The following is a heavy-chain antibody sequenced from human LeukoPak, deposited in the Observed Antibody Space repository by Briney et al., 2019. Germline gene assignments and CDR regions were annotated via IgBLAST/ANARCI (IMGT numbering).Heavy chain of an antibody. D-gene: IGHD6-19*01. J-gene: IGHJ6*02. CDR3: AREPYSSGSYGMDV. Sequence: NPGGSLRLSCAASGFSFSTYVMNWVRQAPGKGLEWVSSISSSSSYIFYADSVKGRFTISRDNDKNSLYLQMNSLRAEDTAVYYCAREPYSSGSYGMDVWGQGTTVSVSS. V-gene: IGHV3-21*01. CDR2: ISSSSSYI. CDR1: GFSFSTYV.